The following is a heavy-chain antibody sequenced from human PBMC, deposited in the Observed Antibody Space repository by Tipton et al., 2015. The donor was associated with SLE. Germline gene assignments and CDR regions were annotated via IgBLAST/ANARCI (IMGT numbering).Heavy chain of an antibody. J-gene: IGHJ5*02. V-gene: IGHV4-4*07. Sequence: LRLSCTVSGGSISSYYWSWIRQPAGKGLEWIGRIYTSGSTNYNPSLKSRVTMSVDTSKNQFSLKLSSVTAADTAVYYCARDRHDWFDPWGQGTLVTVSS. CDR2: IYTSGST. CDR1: GGSISSYY. CDR3: ARDRHDWFDP.